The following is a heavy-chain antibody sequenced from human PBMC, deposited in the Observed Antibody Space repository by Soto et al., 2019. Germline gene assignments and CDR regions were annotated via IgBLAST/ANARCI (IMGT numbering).Heavy chain of an antibody. J-gene: IGHJ4*02. CDR1: GFTFSTSW. D-gene: IGHD6-19*01. CDR3: ARGPSGWFGYDY. Sequence: EVQLVESGGGLVQPGGSLRLSCAASGFTFSTSWMHWVRQAAGNGLVWVSRINSGASATNYADSVKGRFTISRDNAKNTLYLQMDSLTAEDTAVYYCARGPSGWFGYDYWGQGTLVSVSS. V-gene: IGHV3-74*01. CDR2: INSGASAT.